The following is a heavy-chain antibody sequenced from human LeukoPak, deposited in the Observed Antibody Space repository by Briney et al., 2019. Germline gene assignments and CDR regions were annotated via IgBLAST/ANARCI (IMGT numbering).Heavy chain of an antibody. V-gene: IGHV3-23*01. J-gene: IGHJ4*02. Sequence: PGESLRLSCAASGFTFSSYAMSWVRQAPGKGLEWVSGISASGGSAYYANSVEGRFTISRDNAKNTLYLQMNSLRAEDTAVYFCARQYNYAHDYWGQGTLVTVSS. D-gene: IGHD5-18*01. CDR1: GFTFSSYA. CDR3: ARQYNYAHDY. CDR2: ISASGGSA.